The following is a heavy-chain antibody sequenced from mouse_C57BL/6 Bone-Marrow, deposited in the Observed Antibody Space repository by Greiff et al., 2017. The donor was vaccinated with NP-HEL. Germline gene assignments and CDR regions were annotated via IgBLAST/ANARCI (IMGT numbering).Heavy chain of an antibody. CDR3: ARGGYGSFPYAMDY. V-gene: IGHV1-22*01. CDR1: GYTFTDYN. J-gene: IGHJ4*01. D-gene: IGHD1-1*01. Sequence: EVQLQQSGPELVKPGASVKMSCKASGYTFTDYNMHWVKQSHGKSLAWIGYINPNNGGTSFNQKFKGTATLTADKSSSTAYMELRSLTSEDSSVYFCARGGYGSFPYAMDYWGQGTSVTVSS. CDR2: INPNNGGT.